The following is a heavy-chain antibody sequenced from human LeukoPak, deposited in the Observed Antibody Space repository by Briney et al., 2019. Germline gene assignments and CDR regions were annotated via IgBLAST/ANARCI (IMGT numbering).Heavy chain of an antibody. Sequence: ASVKVSCKASGYTFTGNHMHWVRQAPGQGLEWMGRINPNSGDTNYSQKFQGRVTITRDTSASTAYMELSSLRSEDTAVYYCARDQEAVADYYYYGMDVWGQGTTVTVSS. D-gene: IGHD6-19*01. V-gene: IGHV1-2*06. CDR2: INPNSGDT. J-gene: IGHJ6*02. CDR3: ARDQEAVADYYYYGMDV. CDR1: GYTFTGNH.